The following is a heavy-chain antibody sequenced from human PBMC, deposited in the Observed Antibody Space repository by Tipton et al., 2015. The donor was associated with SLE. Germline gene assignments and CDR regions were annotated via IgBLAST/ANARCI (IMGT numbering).Heavy chain of an antibody. Sequence: GSLRLSCAASGFTFDDYGMTWVRQAPGKGLEWVSGINWNAGSIGYADSVKGRFTISRDNAKNSLYLQMNSLRAEDTALYYCARVGAARPYYYGMDVWGQGTAVTASS. D-gene: IGHD6-6*01. V-gene: IGHV3-20*04. CDR3: ARVGAARPYYYGMDV. CDR1: GFTFDDYG. CDR2: INWNAGSI. J-gene: IGHJ6*02.